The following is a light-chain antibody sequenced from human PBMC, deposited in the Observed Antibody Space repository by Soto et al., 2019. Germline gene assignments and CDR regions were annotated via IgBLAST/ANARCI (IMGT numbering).Light chain of an antibody. CDR3: QQYGGSRWT. J-gene: IGKJ1*01. Sequence: EIVLTQSPGTLSLSPGERATLSCRASQSVSSTYLAWYQQKPGQAPRLLIYGASNRATGIPDRFSGSGSGTDFTRTISRLEPEDCAVYYCQQYGGSRWTFGQGTRVDI. CDR2: GAS. V-gene: IGKV3-20*01. CDR1: QSVSSTY.